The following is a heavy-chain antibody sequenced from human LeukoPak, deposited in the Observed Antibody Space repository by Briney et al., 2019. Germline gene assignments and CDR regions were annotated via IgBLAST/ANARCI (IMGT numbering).Heavy chain of an antibody. D-gene: IGHD1-26*01. V-gene: IGHV3-33*01. CDR3: ARDSVGATNYFDY. CDR2: MWFDGSNK. Sequence: GGSLRLSCAASGFTFSRYAMHWVRQAPGKGLEWVAVMWFDGSNKYYADSVKGRFTVSRDTSKDTLYLQMNSLRAEDTAVYYCARDSVGATNYFDYWGQGTLVTVSP. J-gene: IGHJ4*02. CDR1: GFTFSRYA.